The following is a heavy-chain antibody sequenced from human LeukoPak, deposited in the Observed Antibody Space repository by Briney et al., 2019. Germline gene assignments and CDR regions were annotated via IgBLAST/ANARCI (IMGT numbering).Heavy chain of an antibody. CDR3: ARVGGVAGTGDFGY. Sequence: ETLSLTCTVSGGSISGYYWSWVRQAPGKGLEWVANIKQDGSEKYYVDSVKGRFTISRDNAKNSLYLQMNSLRAEDTAVYYCARVGGVAGTGDFGYWGQGTLVTVSS. CDR2: IKQDGSEK. CDR1: GGSISGYY. D-gene: IGHD6-19*01. J-gene: IGHJ4*02. V-gene: IGHV3-7*01.